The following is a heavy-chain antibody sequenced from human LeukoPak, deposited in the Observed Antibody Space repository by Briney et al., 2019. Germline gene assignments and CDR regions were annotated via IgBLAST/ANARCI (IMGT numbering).Heavy chain of an antibody. V-gene: IGHV1-69*01. CDR3: ARDRPRFLEWSAPEDAFDI. CDR2: IIPIFGTA. D-gene: IGHD3-3*01. Sequence: GGSLRLSCAASGFTFSSYAISWVRQAPGQGLEWMGGIIPIFGTANYAQKFQGRVTITADESTSTAYMELSSLRSEDTAVYYCARDRPRFLEWSAPEDAFDIWGQGTMVTVSS. J-gene: IGHJ3*02. CDR1: GFTFSSYA.